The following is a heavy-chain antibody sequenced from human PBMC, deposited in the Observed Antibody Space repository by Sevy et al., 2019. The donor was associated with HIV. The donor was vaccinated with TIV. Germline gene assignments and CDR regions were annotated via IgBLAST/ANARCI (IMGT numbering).Heavy chain of an antibody. V-gene: IGHV1-2*02. CDR1: GFTFSDYY. CDR3: TRDDIYSHPWEFDW. Sequence: ASVKVSCKASGFTFSDYYMHWVRQAPGQGLEWMGWFNPNNGDSRSAHQFQGRVTLTGDMSISTAYMELTRLRSDDTAIYFCTRDDIYSHPWEFDWWVHGALVTVSS. CDR2: FNPNNGDS. D-gene: IGHD5-18*01. J-gene: IGHJ4*01.